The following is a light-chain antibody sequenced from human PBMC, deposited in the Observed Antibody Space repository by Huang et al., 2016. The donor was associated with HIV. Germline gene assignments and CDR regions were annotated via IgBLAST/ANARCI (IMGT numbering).Light chain of an antibody. CDR3: QQTYNTPRST. CDR1: QTIGTY. CDR2: SAS. Sequence: DIQMTQSPSSLSASVGERVTIPCRASQTIGTYLNWYRQKPGKAPELLIYSASSLPSGVPSRFSGSVSGTDFTLTISSLQREDFATYYCQQTYNTPRSTFGQGTKIEIK. V-gene: IGKV1-39*01. J-gene: IGKJ2*01.